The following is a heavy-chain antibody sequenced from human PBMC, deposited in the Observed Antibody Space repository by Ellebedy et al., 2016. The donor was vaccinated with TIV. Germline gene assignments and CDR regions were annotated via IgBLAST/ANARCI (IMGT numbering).Heavy chain of an antibody. Sequence: GESLKISXAASGFTFSSYGMHWVRQAPGKGLEWVAVISYDGSNKYYADSVKGRFTISRDNSKNTLYLQMNSLRAEDTAVYYCAKDGSNGPPDYWGQGTLVTVSS. CDR1: GFTFSSYG. CDR3: AKDGSNGPPDY. V-gene: IGHV3-30*18. CDR2: ISYDGSNK. J-gene: IGHJ4*02. D-gene: IGHD6-13*01.